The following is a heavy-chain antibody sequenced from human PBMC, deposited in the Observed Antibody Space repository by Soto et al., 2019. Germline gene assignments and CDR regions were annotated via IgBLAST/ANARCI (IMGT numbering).Heavy chain of an antibody. CDR1: GYIFTSYA. Sequence: QVPLVQSGGEVKKPGASVKVSCKASGYIFTSYAITWVRQAPGQGLEWRGWITAYNGNTNYAQRLQGRLTMTADTSTTTFYMELRSLRSDDTAVYYCARGGVGGSFNWFDPWGQGTLVTVSS. D-gene: IGHD1-26*01. J-gene: IGHJ5*02. CDR3: ARGGVGGSFNWFDP. V-gene: IGHV1-18*01. CDR2: ITAYNGNT.